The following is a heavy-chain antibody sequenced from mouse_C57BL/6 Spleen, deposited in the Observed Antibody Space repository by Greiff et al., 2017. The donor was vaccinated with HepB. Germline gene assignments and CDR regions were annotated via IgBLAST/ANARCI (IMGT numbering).Heavy chain of an antibody. Sequence: EVQLQQSGPELVKPGASVKIPCKASGYTFTDYNMDWVKQSHGKSLEWIGDINPNNGGTIYNQKFKGKATLTVDKSSSTAYMELRSLTSADTAVYYCARSRLLPYYAMDYWGQGTSVTVSS. D-gene: IGHD2-3*01. J-gene: IGHJ4*01. CDR1: GYTFTDYN. V-gene: IGHV1-18*01. CDR2: INPNNGGT. CDR3: ARSRLLPYYAMDY.